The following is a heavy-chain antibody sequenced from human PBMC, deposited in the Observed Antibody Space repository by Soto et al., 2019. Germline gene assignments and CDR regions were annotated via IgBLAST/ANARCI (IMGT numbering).Heavy chain of an antibody. J-gene: IGHJ6*02. CDR3: AKTPRLRYCSGGSCYDGYYYYGMDV. V-gene: IGHV3-23*01. Sequence: EVQLLESGGGLVQPGGSLRLSCAASGFTFSSYAMSWVRQAPGKGLEWVSAISGSGGSTYYADSVKGRFTISRDNSKNTLYLQMNSLRAEDTAVYYCAKTPRLRYCSGGSCYDGYYYYGMDVWGQGTTVTVSS. D-gene: IGHD2-15*01. CDR2: ISGSGGST. CDR1: GFTFSSYA.